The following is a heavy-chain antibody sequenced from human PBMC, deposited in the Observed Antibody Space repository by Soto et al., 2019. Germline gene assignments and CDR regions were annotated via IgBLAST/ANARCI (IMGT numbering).Heavy chain of an antibody. D-gene: IGHD4-17*01. Sequence: GCTFTIYWSGWVRQLTGKGLEWMGIIYPSDSDTRYSPSFQGQVTISADQSINTAYLQWDSLKASDTAIYYCARPANTVADHFDLWGQGTPVNVAA. J-gene: IGHJ4*02. V-gene: IGHV5-51*01. CDR1: GCTFTIYW. CDR3: ARPANTVADHFDL. CDR2: IYPSDSDT.